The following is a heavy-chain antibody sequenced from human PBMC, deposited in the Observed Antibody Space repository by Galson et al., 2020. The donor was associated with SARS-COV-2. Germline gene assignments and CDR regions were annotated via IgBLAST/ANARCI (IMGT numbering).Heavy chain of an antibody. CDR3: ASDPIYDILTGRQPFDP. CDR1: GFTFSDYY. J-gene: IGHJ5*02. D-gene: IGHD3-9*01. Sequence: GESLKISCAASGFTFSDYYMSWIRQAPGKGLEWVSYISSSGSTIYYADSVKGRFTISRDNAKNSLYLQMNSLRAEDTAVYYCASDPIYDILTGRQPFDPWGQGTLVTVSS. CDR2: ISSSGSTI. V-gene: IGHV3-11*01.